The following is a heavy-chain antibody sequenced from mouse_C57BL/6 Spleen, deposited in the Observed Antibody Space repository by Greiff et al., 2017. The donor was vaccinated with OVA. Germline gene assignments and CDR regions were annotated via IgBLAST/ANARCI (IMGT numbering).Heavy chain of an antibody. CDR2: IDPETGGT. D-gene: IGHD1-1*01. V-gene: IGHV1-15*01. CDR3: TSSLGSSYGYFDV. J-gene: IGHJ1*03. Sequence: QVQLQQSGAELVRPGASVTLSCKASGYTFTDYEMHWVKQTPVHGLEWIGAIDPETGGTAYNQKFKGKAILTADKSSSTAYMELRSLTSEDSAVYYCTSSLGSSYGYFDVWGTGTTVTVSS. CDR1: GYTFTDYE.